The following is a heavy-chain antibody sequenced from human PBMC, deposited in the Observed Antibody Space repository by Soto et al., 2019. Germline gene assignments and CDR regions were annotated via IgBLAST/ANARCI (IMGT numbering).Heavy chain of an antibody. CDR1: GGTFSSYA. Sequence: SVKVSCKASGGTFSSYAISWVRQAPGQGLEWMGGIIPIFGTANYAQKFQGRVTITADESTSTAYMELSSLRSEDTAVYYCARDHPHIVVVPAAIYHYYYYGMDVWGQGTTVTVS. CDR3: ARDHPHIVVVPAAIYHYYYYGMDV. J-gene: IGHJ6*02. CDR2: IIPIFGTA. D-gene: IGHD2-2*01. V-gene: IGHV1-69*13.